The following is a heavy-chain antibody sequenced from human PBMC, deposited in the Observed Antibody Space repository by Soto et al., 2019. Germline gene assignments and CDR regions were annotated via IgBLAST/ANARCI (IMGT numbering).Heavy chain of an antibody. CDR2: ISNDGSNK. Sequence: QVQLVESGGGVGQPGTSLRLSCAASGLTFNTYAMNWIRLAPGKGLEWVAVISNDGSNKYYADSVKGRFTISRVNSKNSVYLQMSRLRGEDTGVYYCASGRGDCGESSCSYFDYFQHWGQGALVIVSS. D-gene: IGHD2-21*01. CDR3: ASGRGDCGESSCSYFDYFQH. CDR1: GLTFNTYA. J-gene: IGHJ1*01. V-gene: IGHV3-30*03.